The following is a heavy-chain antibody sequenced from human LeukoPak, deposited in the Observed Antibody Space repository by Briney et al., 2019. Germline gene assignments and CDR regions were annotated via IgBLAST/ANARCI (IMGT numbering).Heavy chain of an antibody. Sequence: SETLSLTCAVYGGSFSGYYWSWIRQPPGKGLEWIGEINHSGSTNHNPSLKSRVTISVDTSKNQFSLKLSSVTAADTAVYYCARRRIFYYGSGSSNWFDPWGQGTLVTVSS. CDR1: GGSFSGYY. CDR2: INHSGST. J-gene: IGHJ5*02. CDR3: ARRRIFYYGSGSSNWFDP. V-gene: IGHV4-34*01. D-gene: IGHD3-10*01.